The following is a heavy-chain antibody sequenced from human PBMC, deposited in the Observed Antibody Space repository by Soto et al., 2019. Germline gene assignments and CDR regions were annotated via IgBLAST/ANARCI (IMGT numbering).Heavy chain of an antibody. Sequence: PGGSLRISCSASGFTFSSYAMHWVRQAPGKGLENVSSLSSNGGSPYYADSVKGRFIISRDNSNNTLYLQMSSLRVEDTAVYYCVKGGTTGAGKNRAFDIWGQGTMVTVSS. CDR1: GFTFSSYA. D-gene: IGHD6-19*01. V-gene: IGHV3-64D*06. J-gene: IGHJ3*02. CDR3: VKGGTTGAGKNRAFDI. CDR2: LSSNGGSP.